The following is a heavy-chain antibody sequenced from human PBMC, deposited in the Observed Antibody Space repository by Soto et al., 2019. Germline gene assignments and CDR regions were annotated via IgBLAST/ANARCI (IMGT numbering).Heavy chain of an antibody. J-gene: IGHJ6*02. Sequence: QVQLVESGGGVVQPGRSLRLSCAASGFTFSSYGMHWVRQAPGKGLEWVAVIWYDGSNKYYADSVKGRFTSSRDNSKNTLYQQMNSMRAEDTAVYYCAREWVRYCSSTSCAYYYGMDVWGQGTTVTVSS. CDR2: IWYDGSNK. D-gene: IGHD2-2*01. CDR3: AREWVRYCSSTSCAYYYGMDV. CDR1: GFTFSSYG. V-gene: IGHV3-33*01.